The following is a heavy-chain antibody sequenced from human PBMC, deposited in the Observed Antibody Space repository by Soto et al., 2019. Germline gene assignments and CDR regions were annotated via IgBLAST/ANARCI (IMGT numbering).Heavy chain of an antibody. CDR3: ARQGFGALHGLLDV. CDR2: VHDSWGP. Sequence: SETLSLTCTVSGGSISSYYWSWIRQTPGKGLEWIGYVHDSWGPNYNPSLKSRVAISLDTSKSQFSLKLTSVTATDTAVYYCARQGFGALHGLLDVWGQGTTVTGSS. J-gene: IGHJ6*01. D-gene: IGHD3-10*01. CDR1: GGSISSYY. V-gene: IGHV4-59*08.